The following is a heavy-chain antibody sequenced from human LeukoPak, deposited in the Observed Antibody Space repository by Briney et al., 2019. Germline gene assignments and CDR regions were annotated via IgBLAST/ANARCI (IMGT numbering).Heavy chain of an antibody. Sequence: ASVKVSCKASGYTFTGYYMHWVRQAPGQGLEWMGWINPNSGGTNYAQKFQGRVTMTRDTSISTAYMELSRLRSDDTAVYYCARDPAYWYSSTPKNWFDPWGQGTLVTVSS. J-gene: IGHJ5*02. CDR1: GYTFTGYY. CDR3: ARDPAYWYSSTPKNWFDP. D-gene: IGHD6-13*01. CDR2: INPNSGGT. V-gene: IGHV1-2*02.